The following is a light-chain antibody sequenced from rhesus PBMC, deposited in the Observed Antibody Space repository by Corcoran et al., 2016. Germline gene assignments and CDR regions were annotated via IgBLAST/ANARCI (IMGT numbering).Light chain of an antibody. CDR3: QVWDSSTKYV. Sequence: SYDLTQAPSVSAASGQTARITCGGDNIGYKTVQWYQQKPAQAPIVIIYANRERPLGIPDRFSGSNSGNTATLTISGVEAGDEADYYCQVWDSSTKYVFGSGTKLTVL. CDR2: ANR. CDR1: NIGYKT. V-gene: IGLV3-25*02. J-gene: IGLJ6*01.